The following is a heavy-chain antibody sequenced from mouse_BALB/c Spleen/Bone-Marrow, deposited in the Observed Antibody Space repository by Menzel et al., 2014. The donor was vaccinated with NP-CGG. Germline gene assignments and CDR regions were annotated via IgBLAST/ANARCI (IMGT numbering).Heavy chain of an antibody. Sequence: VKVVESGAELARPGASVKMSCKASGYTLTSYTMHWVKQRPGQGLEWIGYINPSSGYTNYNQKFKDKATLTADKSSSTAYMQLSSMTSEDSAVYYCARSGNYYGSSWFAYWGQGTLVTVSA. CDR3: ARSGNYYGSSWFAY. CDR1: GYTLTSYT. V-gene: IGHV1-4*01. D-gene: IGHD1-1*01. CDR2: INPSSGYT. J-gene: IGHJ3*01.